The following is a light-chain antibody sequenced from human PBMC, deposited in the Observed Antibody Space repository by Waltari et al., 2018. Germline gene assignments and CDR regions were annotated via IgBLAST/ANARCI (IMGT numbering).Light chain of an antibody. J-gene: IGLJ2*01. Sequence: QSALTQPPSVSGSPGQSVTISCSGTSGDIGSYYRVSWYQQPPGTAPKLILYEVINRPSGVPDRFSGSKSGNTASLTISGLQAEDEADYYCSSFTSSITVVFGGGTKLTVL. CDR2: EVI. CDR1: SGDIGSYYR. CDR3: SSFTSSITVV. V-gene: IGLV2-18*02.